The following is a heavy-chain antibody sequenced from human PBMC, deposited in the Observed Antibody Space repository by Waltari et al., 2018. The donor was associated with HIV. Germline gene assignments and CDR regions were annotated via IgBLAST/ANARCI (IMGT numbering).Heavy chain of an antibody. J-gene: IGHJ4*02. V-gene: IGHV4-39*01. Sequence: QLQLQESGPGLVKPSETLSLTCSVPGDSISSRSYYSGGVLVPPGKGLEWIGCSFYSGRTYYNPSLKSRVTISVDTSRNRFSLKRSSVTAADTAVYYCARHGRMGGGTHRRYFDYWGQGTLVTVSS. CDR2: SFYSGRT. CDR1: GDSISSRSYY. D-gene: IGHD3-16*01. CDR3: ARHGRMGGGTHRRYFDY.